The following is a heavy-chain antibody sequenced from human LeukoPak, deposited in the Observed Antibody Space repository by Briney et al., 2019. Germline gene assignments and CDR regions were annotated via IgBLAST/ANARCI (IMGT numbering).Heavy chain of an antibody. CDR1: GYTFTGYY. D-gene: IGHD1-26*01. CDR2: INPNSGGT. CDR3: ARSTSGSYHAAFDI. V-gene: IGHV1-2*02. Sequence: GGSLRLSCAASGYTFTGYYMHWVRQAPGQGLEWMGWINPNSGGTNYAQKFQGRVTMTRDTSISTAYMELSRLRSDDTAVYYCARSTSGSYHAAFDIWGQGTMVTVSS. J-gene: IGHJ3*02.